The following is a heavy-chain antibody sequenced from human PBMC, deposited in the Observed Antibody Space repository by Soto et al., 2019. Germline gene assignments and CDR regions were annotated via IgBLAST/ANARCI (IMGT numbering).Heavy chain of an antibody. D-gene: IGHD3-10*01. CDR2: ANPILSMS. CDR3: ASNYGSGYRAFDS. CDR1: GDTFNFYS. Sequence: QVQMVQSGAEVKSAGSSVKVSCKASGDTFNFYSINWVRQAPGLGLEWVGRANPILSMSNYAQRFQGRVMMTADKTTGTAYMELRSLRSEDRGIYYCASNYGSGYRAFDSWGQGALVTVSS. J-gene: IGHJ4*02. V-gene: IGHV1-69*02.